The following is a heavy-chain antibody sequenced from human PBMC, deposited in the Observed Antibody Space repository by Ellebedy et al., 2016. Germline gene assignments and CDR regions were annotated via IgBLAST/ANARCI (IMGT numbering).Heavy chain of an antibody. V-gene: IGHV3-30*18. CDR3: AKEGNYYGSGGRGDAFDI. J-gene: IGHJ3*02. D-gene: IGHD3-10*01. Sequence: GESLKISCAASGFTFSSYGMHWVRQAPGKGLEWVAVISYDGSNKYYADSVKGRFTISRDNSKNTLYLQMNSLRAEDTAVYYGAKEGNYYGSGGRGDAFDIWGQGTMVTVSS. CDR2: ISYDGSNK. CDR1: GFTFSSYG.